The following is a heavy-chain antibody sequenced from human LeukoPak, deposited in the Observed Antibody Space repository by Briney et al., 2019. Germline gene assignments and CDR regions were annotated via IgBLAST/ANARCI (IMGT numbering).Heavy chain of an antibody. CDR2: IRSKAYGGTT. Sequence: GGSLRLSCTASGFTFCDYAMSWVRQAPGKGLEWVGFIRSKAYGGTTEYAASVKGRFTTSRDDSKSIAYLQTNSLKTEDTAVYYCTRDPSGGSYCDYWGQGTLVTVSS. CDR1: GFTFCDYA. D-gene: IGHD2-15*01. J-gene: IGHJ4*02. V-gene: IGHV3-49*04. CDR3: TRDPSGGSYCDY.